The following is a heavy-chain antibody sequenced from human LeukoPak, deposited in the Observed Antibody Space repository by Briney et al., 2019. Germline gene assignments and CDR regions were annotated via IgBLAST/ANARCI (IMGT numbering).Heavy chain of an antibody. Sequence: GGSLRLSCAASGFTFSSYAMHWVRQAPGKGLEWVAVISYDGSNKYYADSVKGRFTISRDNSKNTLYLQMNSLRAEDTAVYYCARYRGASGYHFDYWGQGTLVTVSS. V-gene: IGHV3-30*04. J-gene: IGHJ4*02. D-gene: IGHD5-12*01. CDR2: ISYDGSNK. CDR1: GFTFSSYA. CDR3: ARYRGASGYHFDY.